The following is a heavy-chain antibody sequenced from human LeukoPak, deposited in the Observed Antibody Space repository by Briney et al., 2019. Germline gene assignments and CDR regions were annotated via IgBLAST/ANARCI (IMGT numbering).Heavy chain of an antibody. CDR1: GFTFSSYA. J-gene: IGHJ4*02. D-gene: IGHD2-21*02. CDR2: LSYDGSNK. CDR3: ARDKRHLVVVTSPDSYLDY. V-gene: IGHV3-30-3*01. Sequence: GGSLRLSCAASGFTFSSYAMHWVRQAPGKGLDWVAVLSYDGSNKYYADSVKGRFTISRDNSKNTLYLQMNSLRAADSAVYYSARDKRHLVVVTSPDSYLDYWGQGTLVSVSS.